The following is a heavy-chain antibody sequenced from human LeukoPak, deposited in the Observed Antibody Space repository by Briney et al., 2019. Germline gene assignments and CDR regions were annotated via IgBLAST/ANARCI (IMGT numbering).Heavy chain of an antibody. D-gene: IGHD1-26*01. CDR3: AKGGGTYEYYFDY. CDR1: GFTFSAFG. Sequence: GGSLRLSCAASGFTFSAFGMHWVRQAPGKGLEWVAVISYDGSYEYLAESVKGRFTISRDDSKNTLYLQINSLRAEDTAVYYCAKGGGTYEYYFDYWGQGTLVTVSS. CDR2: ISYDGSYE. J-gene: IGHJ4*02. V-gene: IGHV3-30*18.